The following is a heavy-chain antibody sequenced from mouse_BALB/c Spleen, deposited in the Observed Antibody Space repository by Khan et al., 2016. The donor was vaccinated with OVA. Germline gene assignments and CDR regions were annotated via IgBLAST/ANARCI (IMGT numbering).Heavy chain of an antibody. D-gene: IGHD1-1*01. V-gene: IGHV5-6*01. Sequence: EVELVESGGDLVKTGGSLKLSCAASGFTFSTYGMSWVRQTPDKRLEWVATISSGGHYTYYIHSVKGRFTISRDKSENILYLQITSLRSEDTAMYYCARLAYYYKSEGFAYWGQGTLVTVSA. J-gene: IGHJ3*01. CDR1: GFTFSTYG. CDR2: ISSGGHYT. CDR3: ARLAYYYKSEGFAY.